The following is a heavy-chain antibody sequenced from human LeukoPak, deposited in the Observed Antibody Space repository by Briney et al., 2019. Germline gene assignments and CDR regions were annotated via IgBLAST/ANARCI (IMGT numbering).Heavy chain of an antibody. Sequence: GGSLRLSCAASGFTFSSYSMNWVRQAPGKGLEWVSYISSSSSTIYYADSVKGRFTISRDNAKNSLYLQMNSLRAEDTAVYYCASGCSGGSCYSTYDAFDIWGQGTMVTVSS. CDR2: ISSSSSTI. V-gene: IGHV3-48*01. D-gene: IGHD2-15*01. CDR3: ASGCSGGSCYSTYDAFDI. CDR1: GFTFSSYS. J-gene: IGHJ3*02.